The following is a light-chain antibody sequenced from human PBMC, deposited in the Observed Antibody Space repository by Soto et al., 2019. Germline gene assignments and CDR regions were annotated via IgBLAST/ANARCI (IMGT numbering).Light chain of an antibody. CDR1: QSISTW. J-gene: IGKJ1*01. CDR3: QQYDSYSWT. Sequence: DIQMTQSPSTLSASVGDRVTITCRASQSISTWLAWYQQKPGKAPNLLIYDASRLQSGVPSRFSGSGSGTEFTLTISSLQPDDFATYYCQQYDSYSWTFGLGTKVHIK. V-gene: IGKV1-5*01. CDR2: DAS.